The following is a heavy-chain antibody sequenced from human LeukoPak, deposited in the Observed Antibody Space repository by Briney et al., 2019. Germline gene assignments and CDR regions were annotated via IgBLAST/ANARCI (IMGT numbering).Heavy chain of an antibody. CDR1: GGSISNYY. CDR2: IYTSGST. Sequence: SETLSLTCTVSGGSISNYYWSWFRQPPGKGLEWIGYIYTSGSTNYSPSLKSRVTISVDTSENQFSLKLSSVTAADTAVYYCARHLRYNWFDPWGQGTLVIVSS. J-gene: IGHJ5*02. CDR3: ARHLRYNWFDP. V-gene: IGHV4-4*09. D-gene: IGHD3-3*02.